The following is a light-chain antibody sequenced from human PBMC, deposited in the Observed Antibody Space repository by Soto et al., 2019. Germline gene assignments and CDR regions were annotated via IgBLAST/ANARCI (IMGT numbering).Light chain of an antibody. V-gene: IGKV3-11*01. CDR3: QQRSNWPPT. Sequence: EIVLTQSPATLSLSPGERATLSCRASQSVSSYLAWYQQKPGQAHRLLIYDASNRATGIPPRFSGSGSGTDFTLTISSLEPEDFATYYCQQRSNWPPTFVPGTKVDIK. J-gene: IGKJ3*01. CDR2: DAS. CDR1: QSVSSY.